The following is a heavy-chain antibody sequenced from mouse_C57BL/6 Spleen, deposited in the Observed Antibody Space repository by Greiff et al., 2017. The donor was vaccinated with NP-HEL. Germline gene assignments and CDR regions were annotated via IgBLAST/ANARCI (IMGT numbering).Heavy chain of an antibody. D-gene: IGHD2-10*01. CDR3: ARRTYYGDAMDY. J-gene: IGHJ4*01. Sequence: QVQLQQPGAELVKPGASVKLSCKASGYTFTSYWMHWVKQRPGQGLEWIGMIHPNSGSTNYNEKFKSKATLTVDKSSSTAYMQLSSLTSEDSAVYYCARRTYYGDAMDYWGQGTSVTVSS. V-gene: IGHV1-64*01. CDR2: IHPNSGST. CDR1: GYTFTSYW.